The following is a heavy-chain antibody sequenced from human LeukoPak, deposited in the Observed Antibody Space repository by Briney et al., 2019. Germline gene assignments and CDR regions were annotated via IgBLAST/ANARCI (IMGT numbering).Heavy chain of an antibody. CDR3: ARDVTYHGGDWFDP. D-gene: IGHD4-23*01. CDR1: EFTFSTYS. Sequence: GGSLRLSCAASEFTFSTYSMSWVRQAPGKGLEWVSYISSTASSIYYADSVKGRFTISRDNAKNSLYLQMNSLRAEDTAVYYCARDVTYHGGDWFDPWGQGTLVTVSS. V-gene: IGHV3-48*04. J-gene: IGHJ5*02. CDR2: ISSTASSI.